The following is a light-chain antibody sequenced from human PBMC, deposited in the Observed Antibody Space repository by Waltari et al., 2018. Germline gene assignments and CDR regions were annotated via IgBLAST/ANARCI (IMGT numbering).Light chain of an antibody. J-gene: IGKJ2*01. CDR1: QNVDINR. Sequence: EIVLTQSPGTLSLSPGERVTLSCRASQNVDINRLAWYQQKFGQTPRLLIYGASNRAAGIPDRFSGSGSGTDFTLTISRLAPEDVAVYYCQQYGDSSFTFGQGTKLEIK. V-gene: IGKV3-20*01. CDR2: GAS. CDR3: QQYGDSSFT.